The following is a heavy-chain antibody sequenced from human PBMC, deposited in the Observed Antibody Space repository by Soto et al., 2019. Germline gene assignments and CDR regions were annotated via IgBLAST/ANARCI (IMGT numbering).Heavy chain of an antibody. Sequence: SETLSLTCTVSGDSISNYYWSWVRQSPGMGLEWIGYIYRSGLTKYNPSLKSRVTISIGTSKNQFSLRLTSVTAADSAVYYCARSGDYANYYYYYMDVWGKGTTVTVSS. D-gene: IGHD4-17*01. V-gene: IGHV4-59*08. CDR3: ARSGDYANYYYYYMDV. J-gene: IGHJ6*03. CDR2: IYRSGLT. CDR1: GDSISNYY.